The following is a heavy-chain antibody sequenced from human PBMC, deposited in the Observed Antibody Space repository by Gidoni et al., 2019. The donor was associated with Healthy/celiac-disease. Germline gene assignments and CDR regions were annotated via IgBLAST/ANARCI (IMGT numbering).Heavy chain of an antibody. V-gene: IGHV4-39*01. CDR1: GGSINSRSYY. CDR2: IYYSGST. D-gene: IGHD4-17*01. CDR3: ASTVTGYFQH. Sequence: QLQLQESGPGLVKPSETLSLPCTVPGGSINSRSYYWGWIRQPPGKGLEWIGSIYYSGSTNYNPSLKSRVTISVDTSKNQFSLKLSSVTAADTAVYYCASTVTGYFQHWGQGTLVTVSS. J-gene: IGHJ1*01.